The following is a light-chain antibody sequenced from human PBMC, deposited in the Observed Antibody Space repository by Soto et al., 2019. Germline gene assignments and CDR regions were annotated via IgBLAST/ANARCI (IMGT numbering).Light chain of an antibody. CDR2: LNSDGSH. CDR3: QTWGTGIQV. V-gene: IGLV4-69*01. CDR1: SGHSSYA. J-gene: IGLJ2*01. Sequence: QLVLTQSPSASASLGASVKLTCTLSSGHSSYAIAWHQQQPEKGPRYLMNLNSDGSHSKGDGIPDRFSGSSSGAERYLTISSHQSEDEADYYCQTWGTGIQVFGGGTKLTVL.